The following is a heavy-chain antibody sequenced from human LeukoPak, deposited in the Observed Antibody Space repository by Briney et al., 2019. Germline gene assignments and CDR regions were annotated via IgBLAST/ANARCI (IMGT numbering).Heavy chain of an antibody. D-gene: IGHD6-13*01. CDR2: INTDGSST. CDR3: AREGIAAAGTVDY. J-gene: IGHJ4*02. V-gene: IGHV3-74*01. CDR1: GFTFSSYW. Sequence: PGGSLRLSCAASGFTFSSYWMHWVRQAPGKGLVWVSRINTDGSSTSYADSVKGRFTISRDNAKNTLYLQMNSLRAEDTAVYYCAREGIAAAGTVDYWGQGTLVTVSS.